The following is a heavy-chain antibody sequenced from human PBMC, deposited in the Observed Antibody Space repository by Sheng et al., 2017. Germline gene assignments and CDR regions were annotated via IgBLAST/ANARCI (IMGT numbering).Heavy chain of an antibody. V-gene: IGHV3-33*01. CDR3: ARDLEEMATILYY. CDR1: GFTFSSYG. D-gene: IGHD5-12*01. Sequence: QVQLVESGEGVVQPGGSLRLSCAASGFTFSSYGMHWVRQAPGKGLEWVAVIWYDGSNKYYADSVKGRFTISRDNSKNTLYLQMNSLRAEDTAVYYCARDLEEMATILYYWGQGTLVTVSS. J-gene: IGHJ4*02. CDR2: IWYDGSNK.